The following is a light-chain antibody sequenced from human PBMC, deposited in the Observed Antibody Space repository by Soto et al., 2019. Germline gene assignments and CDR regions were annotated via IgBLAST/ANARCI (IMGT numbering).Light chain of an antibody. CDR3: STYTSSSTLVV. J-gene: IGLJ2*01. CDR2: EVA. CDR1: SSDVAGYNY. V-gene: IGLV2-14*01. Sequence: QSVLTQPASVSGSPGQSFTISCPGTSSDVAGYNYVSWYQQHPGKAPKLMIYEVANRPSGVSNRFSGSKSGNTASLTISGLQAEDEADYYCSTYTSSSTLVVFGGGTQLTVL.